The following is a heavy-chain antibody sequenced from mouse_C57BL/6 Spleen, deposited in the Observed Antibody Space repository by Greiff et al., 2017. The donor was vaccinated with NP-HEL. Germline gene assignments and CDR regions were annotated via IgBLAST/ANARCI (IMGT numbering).Heavy chain of an antibody. CDR2: IYPGGGDT. CDR3: ARGGFYYDYGGYYAMDY. Sequence: QVQLQQSGAELVKPGASVKISCKASGYAFSSYWMNWVKQRPGKGLEWIGQIYPGGGDTNYNGKVKGKATLTADKSSSKAYMQLSSLTSEDSAVYFCARGGFYYDYGGYYAMDYWGQGTSVTVSS. CDR1: GYAFSSYW. V-gene: IGHV1-80*01. D-gene: IGHD2-4*01. J-gene: IGHJ4*01.